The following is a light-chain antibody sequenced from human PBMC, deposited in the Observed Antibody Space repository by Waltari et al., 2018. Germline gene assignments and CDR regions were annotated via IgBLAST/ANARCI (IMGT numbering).Light chain of an antibody. CDR2: GAS. CDR3: QQYDNLPYT. Sequence: DIQMTQSPSSLSASVGDSVTITCQASQDISNYLNWYQQKLGKAPKLLIYGASSFETGVPSRFSGGGSGTDFAFTISSLQPEDIATYYCQQYDNLPYTFGQGTKLEIK. J-gene: IGKJ2*01. CDR1: QDISNY. V-gene: IGKV1-33*01.